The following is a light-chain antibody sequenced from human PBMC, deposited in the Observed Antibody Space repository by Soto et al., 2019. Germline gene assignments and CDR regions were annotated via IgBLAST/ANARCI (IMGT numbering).Light chain of an antibody. J-gene: IGKJ1*01. CDR3: QQYGSSRT. CDR1: QSVSSSY. Sequence: EIVVTQSPGTLSLSPGERATLSCRASQSVSSSYLAWYQQKPGQAPRLLIYGVSRRATGIPDRFSGSGSGTDFTLTITRLEPEDFAVYYCQQYGSSRTFGQGTKVEIK. V-gene: IGKV3-20*01. CDR2: GVS.